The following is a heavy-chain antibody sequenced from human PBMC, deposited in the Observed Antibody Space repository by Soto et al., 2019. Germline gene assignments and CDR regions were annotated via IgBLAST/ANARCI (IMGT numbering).Heavy chain of an antibody. CDR1: GGSISSSRYY. CDR3: ASFRPRYYYDSSGYPGD. D-gene: IGHD3-22*01. V-gene: IGHV4-39*01. Sequence: QLQLQESGPGLVKPSETLSLTCTVSGGSISSSRYYWGWIRQPPGKGLEWIGSIYYSGSTYYNPSLKSRVTISVDTSKNQFSLKLSSVTAADTAVYYCASFRPRYYYDSSGYPGDWGQGTLVTVSS. J-gene: IGHJ4*02. CDR2: IYYSGST.